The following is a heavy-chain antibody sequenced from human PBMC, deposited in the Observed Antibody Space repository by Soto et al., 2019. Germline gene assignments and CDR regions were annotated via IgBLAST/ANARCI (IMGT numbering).Heavy chain of an antibody. CDR1: GGSISSYY. CDR3: ARDYQDNSSGWLTLGY. Sequence: NPSETLSLTCTVSGGSISSYYWSWIRQPPGKGLEWIGYIYYSGSTNYNPSLKSRVTISVDTSKNQFSLKLSSVTAADTAVYYCARDYQDNSSGWLTLGYWGQGTLVTVSS. CDR2: IYYSGST. D-gene: IGHD6-19*01. V-gene: IGHV4-59*13. J-gene: IGHJ4*02.